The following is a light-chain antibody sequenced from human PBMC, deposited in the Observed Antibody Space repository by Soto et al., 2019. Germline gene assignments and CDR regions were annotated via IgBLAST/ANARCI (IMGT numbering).Light chain of an antibody. CDR1: QSISSY. Sequence: DIQMTQSPCSLSASVGDRVTITCRASQSISSYLNWYQQKPGKAPKLLIYAASSLQSGVPSRFSGSGSGTHFTLTISSLQPEDFATYYCQQSYSTPPTFGQGTKV. V-gene: IGKV1-39*01. CDR2: AAS. CDR3: QQSYSTPPT. J-gene: IGKJ1*01.